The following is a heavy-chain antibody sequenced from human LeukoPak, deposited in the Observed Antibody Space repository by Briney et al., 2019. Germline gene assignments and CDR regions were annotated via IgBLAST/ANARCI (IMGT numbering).Heavy chain of an antibody. J-gene: IGHJ4*02. Sequence: QSGGSLRLSCAASGFTFSDYYMNWIRQAPGKGLEWVANIKQDGSEKYYVDSVKGRFTISRDNAKNSLYLQMNSLRAEDTAVYYCARDFRFLDDYWGQGTLVTVSS. D-gene: IGHD3-3*01. V-gene: IGHV3-7*01. CDR3: ARDFRFLDDY. CDR2: IKQDGSEK. CDR1: GFTFSDYY.